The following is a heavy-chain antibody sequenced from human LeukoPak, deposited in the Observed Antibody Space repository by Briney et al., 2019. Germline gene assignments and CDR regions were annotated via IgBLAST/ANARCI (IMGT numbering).Heavy chain of an antibody. V-gene: IGHV4-59*01. Sequence: SETLSLTCTVSGDSISNNYWSWIRQPPGKGLEGIGYIYDSWRTKYNPSLTSRVTISADTSKNLFSLKLTSVTAADTALYYCATCRDEFGDYGFTSWGQGTLVTVS. CDR2: IYDSWRT. CDR3: ATCRDEFGDYGFTS. CDR1: GDSISNNY. J-gene: IGHJ5*02. D-gene: IGHD4-17*01.